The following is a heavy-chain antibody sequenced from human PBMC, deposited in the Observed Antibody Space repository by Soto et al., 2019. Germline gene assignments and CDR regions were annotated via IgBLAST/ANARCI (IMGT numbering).Heavy chain of an antibody. J-gene: IGHJ3*02. Sequence: SETLSLTCTVSGYSITSGYYWGWIRQPPGKGLEWIGTLYPSGSTSYNPSLKSRVTISMDTSKNQFSLKLSSVTAADTAVYYCARVTDYYDTTGALDIWGQGTMVTVSS. CDR2: LYPSGST. CDR3: ARVTDYYDTTGALDI. V-gene: IGHV4-38-2*02. CDR1: GYSITSGYY. D-gene: IGHD3-22*01.